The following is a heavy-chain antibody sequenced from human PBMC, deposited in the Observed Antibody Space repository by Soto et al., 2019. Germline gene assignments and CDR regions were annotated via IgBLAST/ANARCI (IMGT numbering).Heavy chain of an antibody. CDR3: ARHNHGSGSHYRAPCYFDY. V-gene: IGHV4-39*01. D-gene: IGHD3-10*01. CDR2: IYYSGSA. J-gene: IGHJ4*02. CDR1: GGSISSSSYY. Sequence: SETLSLTCTVSGGSISSSSYYWGWIRQPPGKGLEWIGSIYYSGSAYYNPSLKSRVTISVDTSKNQFSLKLSSVTAADTAVYYCARHNHGSGSHYRAPCYFDYWGQGTLVTVSS.